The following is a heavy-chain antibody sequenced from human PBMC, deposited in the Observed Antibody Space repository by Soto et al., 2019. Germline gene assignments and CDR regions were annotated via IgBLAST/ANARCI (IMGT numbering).Heavy chain of an antibody. Sequence: EVQLLESGGGLVQPGGSLRLSCTASGFIFSSYAMSWVRQAPGKGLEWVSAISASGDNASYADSVKGRFTISRDRSKSLYLQMKSLRAEDTAIYYCAKFFVAGTRGYFDSWGQGTLVTVSS. CDR3: AKFFVAGTRGYFDS. D-gene: IGHD6-19*01. J-gene: IGHJ4*02. CDR2: ISASGDNA. CDR1: GFIFSSYA. V-gene: IGHV3-23*01.